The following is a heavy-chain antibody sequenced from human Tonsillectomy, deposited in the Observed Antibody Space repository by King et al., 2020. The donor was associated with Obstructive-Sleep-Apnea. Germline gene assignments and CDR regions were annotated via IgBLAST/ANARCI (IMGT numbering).Heavy chain of an antibody. D-gene: IGHD5-18*01. CDR2: VFHTGNT. V-gene: IGHV4-59*13. Sequence: VQLQESGPGLVRPSETLSLTCTVSKDSITRYYWTWIRQPPGKGLEWVGYVFHTGNTSYSPSLKSRVTISLDTSKKQFSLNLRSVTAADTAVYYCARGNPRGFRTHYYYGMDVWGQGTTVTVSS. CDR3: ARGNPRGFRTHYYYGMDV. CDR1: KDSITRYY. J-gene: IGHJ6*02.